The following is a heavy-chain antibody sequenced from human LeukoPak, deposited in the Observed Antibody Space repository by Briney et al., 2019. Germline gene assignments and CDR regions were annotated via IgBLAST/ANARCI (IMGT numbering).Heavy chain of an antibody. CDR1: GFTFSSYA. Sequence: GGSLRLSCAASGFTFSSYAMTWVRPAPGKGLEWGSTVSGSGGSTSYADSVKGRFTISRDNSKHTLYLQMNRLRAEDTAVYYCAKDPEVVVAATGFDYWGQGTLVTVSS. CDR2: VSGSGGST. CDR3: AKDPEVVVAATGFDY. V-gene: IGHV3-23*01. D-gene: IGHD2-15*01. J-gene: IGHJ4*02.